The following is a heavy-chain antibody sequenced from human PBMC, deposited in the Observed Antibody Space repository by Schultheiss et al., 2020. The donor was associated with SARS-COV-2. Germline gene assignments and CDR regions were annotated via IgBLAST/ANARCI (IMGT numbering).Heavy chain of an antibody. CDR1: GFTFGDYA. CDR2: ISGSGGST. D-gene: IGHD3-22*01. V-gene: IGHV3-23*01. Sequence: GGSLRLSCTASGFTFGDYAMSWVRQAPGKGLEWVSAISGSGGSTYYADSVKGRFTISRDNSKNTLYLQMNSLRAEDTAVYYCAKLGLSYYDSSGYSYDAFDIWGQGTMVTVSS. J-gene: IGHJ3*02. CDR3: AKLGLSYYDSSGYSYDAFDI.